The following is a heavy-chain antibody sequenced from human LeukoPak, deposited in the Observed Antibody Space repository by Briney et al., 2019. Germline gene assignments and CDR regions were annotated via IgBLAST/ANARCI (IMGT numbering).Heavy chain of an antibody. V-gene: IGHV4-59*01. CDR2: IYYSGST. J-gene: IGHJ4*02. Sequence: QSSETLSLTCTVSGGSISSYYWSWIRQPPGKGLEWIGYIYYSGSTNYNPSLKSRVTISVDTSKNQFSLKLSSVTAADTAVYYCARAYDDYTFDYWGQGTLVTVSS. CDR3: ARAYDDYTFDY. D-gene: IGHD4-17*01. CDR1: GGSISSYY.